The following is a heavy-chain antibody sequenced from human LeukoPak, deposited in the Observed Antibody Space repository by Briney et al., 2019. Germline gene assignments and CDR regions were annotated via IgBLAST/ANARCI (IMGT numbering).Heavy chain of an antibody. V-gene: IGHV4-30-2*01. J-gene: IGHJ4*02. Sequence: SETLSLTCAASGGSISSGGYSWSWIRQPPGKGLEWIGYIYHSGNTYYNPSLKSRVTISVDTSKNQFSVKLNSVTAAETAVYYCARVRYYGSGTYPIVGPFDYWGQGTLVTVSS. D-gene: IGHD3-10*01. CDR3: ARVRYYGSGTYPIVGPFDY. CDR2: IYHSGNT. CDR1: GGSISSGGYS.